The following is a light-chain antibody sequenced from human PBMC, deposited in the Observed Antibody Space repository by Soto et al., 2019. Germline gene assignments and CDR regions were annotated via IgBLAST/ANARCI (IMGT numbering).Light chain of an antibody. CDR3: SSYTSTNFVI. CDR2: DVS. J-gene: IGLJ2*01. V-gene: IGLV2-14*01. CDR1: SGDIGDYKY. Sequence: QSVLTQPASVSGSPGQSITISCTGSSGDIGDYKYVSWYKQHPGKAPKLMIYDVSNRPSGVFNRFSGSKSGNTASLTISGLQAEDEADYYCSSYTSTNFVIFGGGTKLTVL.